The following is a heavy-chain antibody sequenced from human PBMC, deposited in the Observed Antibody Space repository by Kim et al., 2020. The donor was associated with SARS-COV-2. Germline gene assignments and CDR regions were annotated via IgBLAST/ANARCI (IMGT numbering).Heavy chain of an antibody. D-gene: IGHD6-13*01. CDR3: AKGPVGSSWYSLSFADY. Sequence: GGSLRLSCAASGFTFSSYAMSWVRQAQGKGLEWVSAISGSGGSTYYADSVKGRFTISRDNSKNTLYLQMNSLRAEDTAVYYCAKGPVGSSWYSLSFADYWGQGTLVTVSS. CDR1: GFTFSSYA. V-gene: IGHV3-23*01. CDR2: ISGSGGST. J-gene: IGHJ4*02.